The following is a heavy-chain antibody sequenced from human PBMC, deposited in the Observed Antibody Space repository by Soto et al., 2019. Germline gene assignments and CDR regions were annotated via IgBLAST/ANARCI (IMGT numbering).Heavy chain of an antibody. CDR3: ARRTVTPFSSVVAFDL. CDR1: GGSISSSNC. CDR2: IYHRGST. J-gene: IGHJ3*01. Sequence: QEQLQESGPGLVKTSGTLSLTCAVSGGSISSSNCWSWVRPPPGKGLEWIGEIYHRGSTNYNPSLKRRVPISVDKSNNKFSLKLRSVPAADTAGYYCARRTVTPFSSVVAFDLWGQGTMVPVSS. D-gene: IGHD4-17*01. V-gene: IGHV4-4*02.